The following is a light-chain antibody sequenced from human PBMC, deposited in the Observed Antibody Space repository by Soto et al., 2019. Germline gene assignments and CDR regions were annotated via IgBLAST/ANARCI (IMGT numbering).Light chain of an antibody. J-gene: IGLJ3*02. V-gene: IGLV3-21*02. CDR3: QVWDNRNMV. CDR1: NIGSRN. Sequence: SYELTQPPSVSVAPGQTARIPCGGDNIGSRNVHWSQQRPGQAPVLIVFNDVDRPSGIPDRISGSNSGNTATLTIRRVEAGDEADYYCQVWDNRNMVFGGGTKLTVL. CDR2: NDV.